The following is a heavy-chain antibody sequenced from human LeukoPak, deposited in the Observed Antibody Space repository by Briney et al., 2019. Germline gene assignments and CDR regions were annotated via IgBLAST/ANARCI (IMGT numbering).Heavy chain of an antibody. J-gene: IGHJ4*02. V-gene: IGHV1-8*01. CDR1: GYTFTSYD. D-gene: IGHD5-18*01. CDR2: MNPNSGNT. Sequence: ASVKVSCKASGYTFTSYDINWVRQATGQGLEWMGWMNPNSGNTGYAQKFQGRVTMTRNTSISTAYMELSSLRSEDTAVYYCARVDTAMVTFDYWDQGTLVTVSS. CDR3: ARVDTAMVTFDY.